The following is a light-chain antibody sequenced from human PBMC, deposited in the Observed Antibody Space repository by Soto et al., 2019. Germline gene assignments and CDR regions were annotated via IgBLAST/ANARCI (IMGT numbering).Light chain of an antibody. J-gene: IGKJ1*01. Sequence: IQLTQSPSSLSASVGERVSMTCRASQGISSYLAWYQQKPGKAPKLLIYAASSLQSGVPSRFSGSGSGTEFTLTISSLQPKDFATYYCLQHNSYPWTFGQGTKVDIK. CDR2: AAS. V-gene: IGKV1-9*01. CDR1: QGISSY. CDR3: LQHNSYPWT.